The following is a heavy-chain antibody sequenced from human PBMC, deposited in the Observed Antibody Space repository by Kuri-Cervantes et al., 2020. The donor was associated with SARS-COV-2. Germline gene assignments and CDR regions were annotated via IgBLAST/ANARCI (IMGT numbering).Heavy chain of an antibody. CDR1: GFTFSDYY. CDR3: ARGYSSSWYRGQASY. CDR2: ISNSGSTI. V-gene: IGHV3-11*01. J-gene: IGHJ4*02. D-gene: IGHD6-13*01. Sequence: GESLKISCAASGFTFSDYYMSWIRQAPGKGLEWVSYISNSGSTIYYADSVKGRFAISRDNAKNSLYLQMNSLRAEDTAVYYCARGYSSSWYRGQASYWGQGTLVTVSS.